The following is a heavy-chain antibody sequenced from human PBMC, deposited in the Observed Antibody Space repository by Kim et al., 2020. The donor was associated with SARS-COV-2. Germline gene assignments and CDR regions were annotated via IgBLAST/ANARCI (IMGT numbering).Heavy chain of an antibody. J-gene: IGHJ6*01. D-gene: IGHD3-10*01. CDR1: GFTFSSYS. CDR3: ARVQRTYYYGSGTLDYYYYYGMDV. CDR2: ISSSSSYI. Sequence: GGSLRLSCAASGFTFSSYSMNWVRQAPGKGLEWVSSISSSSSYIYYADSVKGRFTISRDNAKNSLYLQMNSLRAEDTAVYYCARVQRTYYYGSGTLDYYYYYGMDVWGQRTTVAVSS. V-gene: IGHV3-21*01.